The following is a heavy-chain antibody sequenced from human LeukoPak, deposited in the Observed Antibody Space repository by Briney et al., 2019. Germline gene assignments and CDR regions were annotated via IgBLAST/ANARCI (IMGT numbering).Heavy chain of an antibody. CDR1: GFTFSSYA. Sequence: PGGSLRLSCAASGFTFSSYAMSWVRQAPGKGLEWVAVISYDGSNKYYADSVKGRFTISRDNSKNTLYLQMNSLRAEDTAVYYCAKAEYLNWGQGTLVTVSS. CDR3: AKAEYLN. D-gene: IGHD6-6*01. CDR2: ISYDGSNK. V-gene: IGHV3-30*18. J-gene: IGHJ4*02.